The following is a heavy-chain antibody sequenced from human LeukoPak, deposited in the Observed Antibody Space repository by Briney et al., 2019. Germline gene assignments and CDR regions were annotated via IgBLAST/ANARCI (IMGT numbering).Heavy chain of an antibody. CDR3: ARARGYCGGDCPPHIKYNWFDP. CDR2: IIPIFGTA. CDR1: GYTFTSYD. D-gene: IGHD2-21*02. Sequence: GASVKVSCKASGYTFTSYDINWVRQAPGQGLEWMGGIIPIFGTANYAQKFQGRVTITADESTSTAYMELSSLRSEDTAVYYCARARGYCGGDCPPHIKYNWFDPWGQGTLVTVSS. V-gene: IGHV1-69*13. J-gene: IGHJ5*02.